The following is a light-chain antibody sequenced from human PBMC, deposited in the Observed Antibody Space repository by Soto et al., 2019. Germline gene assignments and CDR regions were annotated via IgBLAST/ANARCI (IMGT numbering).Light chain of an antibody. CDR2: KAS. CDR3: QPYYNDSPWT. J-gene: IGKJ1*01. CDR1: QSIGSW. Sequence: DIQMTQSPSTLSASVGDRVILTCRASQSIGSWLAWYQQKAGKGPKLLIYKASSLKSGVPSRVSGSGSGTEFTLTISSLLPDDFGTYCCQPYYNDSPWTFGQGTKVEVK. V-gene: IGKV1-5*03.